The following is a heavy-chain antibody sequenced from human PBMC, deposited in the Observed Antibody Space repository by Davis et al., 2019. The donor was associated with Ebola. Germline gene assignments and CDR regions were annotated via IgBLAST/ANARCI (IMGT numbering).Heavy chain of an antibody. CDR3: ARRPFWSGHRVNAFDI. D-gene: IGHD3-3*01. V-gene: IGHV4-34*01. CDR1: GGSFSGYY. J-gene: IGHJ3*02. CDR2: INHSGST. Sequence: PSETLSLTCAVYGGSFSGYYWSWIRQPPGKGLEWIGEINHSGSTNYNPSLKSRVTILVDTSKNQFSLKLSSVTAADTAVYYCARRPFWSGHRVNAFDIWGQGTMVTVSS.